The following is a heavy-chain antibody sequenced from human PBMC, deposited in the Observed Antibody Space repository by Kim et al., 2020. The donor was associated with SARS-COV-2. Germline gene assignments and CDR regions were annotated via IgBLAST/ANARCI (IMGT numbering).Heavy chain of an antibody. Sequence: GGSLRLSCAASGFTFSDYSMAWARQAPGKGLEWVSLISLTGIRTYYADSVKGRFTIARDNSRKTLYLQMDSLRAEDTAVSYCARDWHTTSWFGGAGFDV. J-gene: IGHJ3*01. CDR3: ARDWHTTSWFGGAGFDV. D-gene: IGHD3-10*01. CDR2: ISLTGIRT. V-gene: IGHV3-23*01. CDR1: GFTFSDYS.